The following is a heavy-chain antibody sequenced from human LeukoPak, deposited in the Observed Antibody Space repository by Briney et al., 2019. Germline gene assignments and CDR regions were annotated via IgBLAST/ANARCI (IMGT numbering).Heavy chain of an antibody. J-gene: IGHJ5*02. Sequence: PGGSLRLSCAASGFTFSSYWMSWVRQAPGKGLEWVANIKQDGSEKYYVDSVKGRFTISRDNAKNSLYLQMNSLRAEDTAVYYCARDLIVVPALSGWFDPWGQGTLVTVSS. D-gene: IGHD2-2*01. CDR2: IKQDGSEK. CDR1: GFTFSSYW. CDR3: ARDLIVVPALSGWFDP. V-gene: IGHV3-7*01.